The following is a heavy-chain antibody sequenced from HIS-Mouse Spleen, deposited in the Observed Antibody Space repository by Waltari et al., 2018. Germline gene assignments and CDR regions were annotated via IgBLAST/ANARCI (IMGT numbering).Heavy chain of an antibody. V-gene: IGHV3-9*01. CDR2: SSWNRGSI. Sequence: EVQLVESGGGLVQPGRSLRLSCAASGFTFDDYAMHWVRQAPGKGLEWVSGSSWNRGSIGHEDSVKVRFTNSRDNAKNSLYLQMNSLRAEDTALYYCAKGKSVYSSGWYLDYWGQGTLVTVSS. D-gene: IGHD6-19*01. CDR3: AKGKSVYSSGWYLDY. J-gene: IGHJ4*02. CDR1: GFTFDDYA.